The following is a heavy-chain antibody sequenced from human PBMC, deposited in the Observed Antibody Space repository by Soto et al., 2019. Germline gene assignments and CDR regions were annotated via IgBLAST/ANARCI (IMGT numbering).Heavy chain of an antibody. V-gene: IGHV3-49*04. CDR3: ASCPGYSNGSGRGPYYYDAIDV. CDR1: AFTLTDYG. J-gene: IGHJ6*02. Sequence: PGGSLRLSCTGSAFTLTDYGMTWVRQAPEKRLQRVVFIRSKSSGGTTEYAACVKGRLPIARGECRSMAYLQINRLTSEDTRVYYCASCPGYSNGSGRGPYYYDAIDVWGQGTTVT. D-gene: IGHD6-19*01. CDR2: IRSKSSGGTT.